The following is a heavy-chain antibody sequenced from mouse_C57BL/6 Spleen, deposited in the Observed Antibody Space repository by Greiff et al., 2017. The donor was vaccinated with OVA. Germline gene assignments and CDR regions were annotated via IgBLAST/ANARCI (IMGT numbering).Heavy chain of an antibody. D-gene: IGHD1-1*01. CDR3: CYGSTHWYFDV. J-gene: IGHJ1*03. Sequence: QVQLQQPGAELVMPGASVKLSCKASGYTFTSYWMHWVKQRPGQGLEWIGEIDPSDSYTNYNQKFKGKSTLTVDKSSSTAYMQLSSLTSEDSAVYYCCYGSTHWYFDVWGTGTTVTVSS. V-gene: IGHV1-69*01. CDR1: GYTFTSYW. CDR2: IDPSDSYT.